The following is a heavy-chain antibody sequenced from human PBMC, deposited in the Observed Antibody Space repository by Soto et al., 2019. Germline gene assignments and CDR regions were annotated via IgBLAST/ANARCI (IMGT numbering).Heavy chain of an antibody. CDR3: ASHYDFWSGYYTQPLNYYYYGMDV. CDR1: GGTFSSYA. Sequence: GASVKVSCKASGGTFSSYAISWVRQAPGQGLEWMGGIIPIFGTANYAQKFQGRVTITADESTSTAYMELSSLRSEDTAVYYCASHYDFWSGYYTQPLNYYYYGMDVWGQGTTVTVSS. CDR2: IIPIFGTA. J-gene: IGHJ6*02. V-gene: IGHV1-69*13. D-gene: IGHD3-3*01.